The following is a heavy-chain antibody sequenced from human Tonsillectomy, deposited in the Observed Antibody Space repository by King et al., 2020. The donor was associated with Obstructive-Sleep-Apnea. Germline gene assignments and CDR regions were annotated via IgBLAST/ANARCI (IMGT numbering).Heavy chain of an antibody. CDR2: ISGRGGST. CDR1: GFTFSSYA. CDR3: AKETYYYDSSGYYHFDY. D-gene: IGHD3-22*01. V-gene: IGHV3-23*04. Sequence: VQLVESGGGLVQPGGSLRLSCAASGFTFSSYAMSWVRQAPGTGLEWVSAISGRGGSTYYADSVKGRFTNSRDNSKNTLYLQMNSLRAEHTAVYYCAKETYYYDSSGYYHFDYWGQGTLVTVSS. J-gene: IGHJ4*02.